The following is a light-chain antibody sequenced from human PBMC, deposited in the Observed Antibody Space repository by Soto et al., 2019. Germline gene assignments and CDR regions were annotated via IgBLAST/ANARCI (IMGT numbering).Light chain of an antibody. J-gene: IGKJ5*01. CDR2: WAS. V-gene: IGKV4-1*01. CDR1: QSVLYSSNNKNY. Sequence: IVMTQSPDSLPVSLGERAAINCKSSQSVLYSSNNKNYLAWYQQKPRQPPKLXXYWASTRESGVPDRFSGSVSGTEYTLPISSLQADDVLAYYGQQYYSTPSITFGQGTRLEIK. CDR3: QQYYSTPSIT.